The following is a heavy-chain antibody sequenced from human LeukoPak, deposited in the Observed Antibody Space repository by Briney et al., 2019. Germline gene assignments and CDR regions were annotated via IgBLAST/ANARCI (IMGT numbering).Heavy chain of an antibody. J-gene: IGHJ4*02. CDR1: GYSISSGYY. CDR2: IYHGGST. Sequence: PSETLSLTCTVSGYSISSGYYWGWIRQPPGKGLEWIGSIYHGGSTYYNPSLKSRVTISVDTSKNQFSLKLSSVTAADTAVYYCAREYGSGSYHTRWGQGTLVTVSS. D-gene: IGHD3-10*01. V-gene: IGHV4-38-2*02. CDR3: AREYGSGSYHTR.